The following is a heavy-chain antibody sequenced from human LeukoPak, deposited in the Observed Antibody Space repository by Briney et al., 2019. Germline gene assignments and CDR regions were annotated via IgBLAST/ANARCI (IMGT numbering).Heavy chain of an antibody. V-gene: IGHV5-51*01. J-gene: IGHJ3*02. Sequence: GESLQISCKGSGYSFTSHWIGWGRQLSGKGLEWMGMIYPDDSDTRYSPSFEGQVSISADRSFNTAYLQWSNLKASDTAMYFCAKGYGSGWPGAFDIWGQGTMVIVSS. CDR2: IYPDDSDT. D-gene: IGHD2-15*01. CDR1: GYSFTSHW. CDR3: AKGYGSGWPGAFDI.